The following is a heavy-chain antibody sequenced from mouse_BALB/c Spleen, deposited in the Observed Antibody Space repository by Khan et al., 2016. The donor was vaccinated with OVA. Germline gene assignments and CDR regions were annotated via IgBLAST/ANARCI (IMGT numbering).Heavy chain of an antibody. D-gene: IGHD2-1*01. V-gene: IGHV1S56*01. Sequence: LEVSGPELVKPRASVRISCKASGYTFTSYYIHWVRQRPGQGLEWIGWIYPGNVNTNYNENLKGKATLTADKSSSTAYMHLSSLTSEDSAVYFCARECYYGNSWSWFAYWGQGTLVTVSA. CDR2: IYPGNVNT. CDR3: ARECYYGNSWSWFAY. CDR1: GYTFTSYY. J-gene: IGHJ3*01.